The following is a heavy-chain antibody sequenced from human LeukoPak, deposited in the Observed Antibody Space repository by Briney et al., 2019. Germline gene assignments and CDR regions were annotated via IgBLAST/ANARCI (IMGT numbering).Heavy chain of an antibody. CDR1: GFTFSSYG. D-gene: IGHD1-26*01. Sequence: GGSLRLSCAASGFTFSSYGMHWVRQAPGKGLEWVSAVGIAADTFYPGSVKGRFTISRENAKNSLYLQMNSLRVEDTAVYYCVRQKKSHGNFDYWGQGTLVTVSS. CDR2: VGIAADT. V-gene: IGHV3-13*01. CDR3: VRQKKSHGNFDY. J-gene: IGHJ4*02.